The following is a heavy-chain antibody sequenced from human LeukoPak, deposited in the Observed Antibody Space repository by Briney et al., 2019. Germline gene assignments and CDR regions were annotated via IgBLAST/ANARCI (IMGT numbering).Heavy chain of an antibody. CDR1: GGSITSSSYY. Sequence: SETLSLTCSVSGGSITSSSYYWGWIRQSPEKGLEWIGSIYYTGGTHYSPSLKSRVTMSVDTSKNQFSLKLSSVTAADTAVYYCARGSTLRAVAGTWDIWGQGTMVTVSS. V-gene: IGHV4-39*01. CDR2: IYYTGGT. D-gene: IGHD6-19*01. J-gene: IGHJ3*02. CDR3: ARGSTLRAVAGTWDI.